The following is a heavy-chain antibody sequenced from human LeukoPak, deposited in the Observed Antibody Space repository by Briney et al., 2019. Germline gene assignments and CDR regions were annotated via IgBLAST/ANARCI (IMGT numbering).Heavy chain of an antibody. CDR1: GFAFSSYA. CDR3: AKLTYSSSSGYYFDY. CDR2: ISGGGGST. Sequence: GGSLRLSCAASGFAFSSYAMSWVRQAPGKGLEWVSTISGGGGSTYYADSVKGRFTISRDNSRNTLYLQMNSLRAEDTAVYYCAKLTYSSSSGYYFDYWGQGTLVTVSS. J-gene: IGHJ4*02. D-gene: IGHD6-6*01. V-gene: IGHV3-23*01.